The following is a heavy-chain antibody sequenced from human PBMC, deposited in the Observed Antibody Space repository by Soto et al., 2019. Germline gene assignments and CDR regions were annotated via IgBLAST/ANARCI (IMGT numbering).Heavy chain of an antibody. CDR1: GFTFENYA. CDR2: ISWHSGNI. V-gene: IGHV3-9*01. Sequence: EVQLVESGGGLVQPGRSLRLSCAASGFTFENYAMHWVRQAPGKGLEWVSGISWHSGNIRDADSVRGRFTISRDNAKNSTHPQMNSLRPEDAGLYSCANGKHYSNYEHYLDNWGQGTQVTVSS. CDR3: ANGKHYSNYEHYLDN. J-gene: IGHJ4*02. D-gene: IGHD4-4*01.